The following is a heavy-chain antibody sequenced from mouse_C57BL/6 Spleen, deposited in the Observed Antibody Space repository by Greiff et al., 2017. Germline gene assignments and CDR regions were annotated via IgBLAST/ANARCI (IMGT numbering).Heavy chain of an antibody. CDR2: IHPNSGST. CDR1: GYTFTSYW. Sequence: QVQLQQPGAELVKPGASVKLSCKASGYTFTSYWMHWVKQRPGQGLEWIGMIHPNSGSTNYNEKFKSKATLTVDKSSSTAYMQLSRLTSEDSAVYYCARSTTEFAYWGQGTLVTVSA. V-gene: IGHV1-64*01. CDR3: ARSTTEFAY. J-gene: IGHJ3*01. D-gene: IGHD1-1*01.